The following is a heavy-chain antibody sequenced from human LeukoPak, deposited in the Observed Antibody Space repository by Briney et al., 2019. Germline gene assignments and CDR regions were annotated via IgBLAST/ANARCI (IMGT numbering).Heavy chain of an antibody. J-gene: IGHJ4*02. CDR1: GFTFSDYG. CDR2: ISYDGKNQ. CDR3: AKSNGYCSGGNCYSNY. Sequence: GGSLRLSCAASGFTFSDYGMHWVRQAPGKGLEWVAVISYDGKNQYYADSVKGRFTISRDSSKNTLYLQMNSLRVEDTAVYHCAKSNGYCSGGNCYSNYWGQGTLVTVSS. D-gene: IGHD2-15*01. V-gene: IGHV3-30*18.